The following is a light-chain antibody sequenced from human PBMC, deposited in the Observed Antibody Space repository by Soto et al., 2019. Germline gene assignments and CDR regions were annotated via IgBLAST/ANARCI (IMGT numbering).Light chain of an antibody. CDR3: QQRDIWPLT. Sequence: EIVLTQSPATLSLSPGERATLSCRASQSVSRYLAWYQQKPGQSPRLLIYDASNRATGIPARFSGSRSATDFTRTISSLEPEDFAVYYCQQRDIWPLTFGGGTKVEIK. CDR2: DAS. CDR1: QSVSRY. V-gene: IGKV3-11*01. J-gene: IGKJ4*01.